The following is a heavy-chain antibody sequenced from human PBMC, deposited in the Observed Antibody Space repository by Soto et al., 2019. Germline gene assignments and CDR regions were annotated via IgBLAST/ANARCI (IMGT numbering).Heavy chain of an antibody. CDR2: INHVGNT. Sequence: SETLSLTCTVSNGSITSGPNYWGWVRQPPGKGLEWIGSINHVGNTYYNPSLKGRVAMSIGTSKNQFSLRLTSVTAPDTSVYYCARHPMYSTSSHFDSWGQGTQVTVSS. CDR1: NGSITSGPNY. CDR3: ARHPMYSTSSHFDS. V-gene: IGHV4-39*01. D-gene: IGHD6-6*01. J-gene: IGHJ5*01.